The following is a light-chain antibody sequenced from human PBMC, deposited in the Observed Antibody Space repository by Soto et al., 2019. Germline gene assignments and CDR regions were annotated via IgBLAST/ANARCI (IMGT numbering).Light chain of an antibody. CDR3: QSYDSSLSGYV. CDR1: SSNIGAGYE. V-gene: IGLV1-40*01. Sequence: QSALTQPPSVSEAPGQRVTISCTGSSSNIGAGYEAHWYQQVPGTAPKLLICENNNRPSGVPDRFSGSKSGTSASLAITGLQAEDEAEYYCQSYDSSLSGYVFGTGTKLTVL. J-gene: IGLJ1*01. CDR2: ENN.